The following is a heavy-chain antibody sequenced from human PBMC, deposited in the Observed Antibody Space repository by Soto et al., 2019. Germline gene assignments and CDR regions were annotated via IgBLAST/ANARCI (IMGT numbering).Heavy chain of an antibody. V-gene: IGHV1-2*02. CDR3: ARERFQVISDGMDV. J-gene: IGHJ6*02. D-gene: IGHD2-21*01. Sequence: ASGEGSCKASGYTFTGYYVHWVREAPGQGLEWMGWINPETGGTSYAQKFQGRVTLSRDTSINTAYLELSSLRFDDAAVYFCARERFQVISDGMDVWGQGTTVTVSS. CDR2: INPETGGT. CDR1: GYTFTGYY.